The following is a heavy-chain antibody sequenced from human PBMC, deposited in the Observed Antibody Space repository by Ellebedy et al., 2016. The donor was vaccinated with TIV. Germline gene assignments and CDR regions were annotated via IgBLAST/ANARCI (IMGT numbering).Heavy chain of an antibody. Sequence: ASVKVSXXASGYSFAYYGITWVRQAPGQGLEWMGWISGYNGNTDYARRLQGRVTLTTDTSTSTAYMELTRLRSDDTAVYYCATRSGPAGQVANYWGQGTLVTVSS. CDR1: GYSFAYYG. CDR3: ATRSGPAGQVANY. J-gene: IGHJ4*02. CDR2: ISGYNGNT. D-gene: IGHD6-19*01. V-gene: IGHV1-18*01.